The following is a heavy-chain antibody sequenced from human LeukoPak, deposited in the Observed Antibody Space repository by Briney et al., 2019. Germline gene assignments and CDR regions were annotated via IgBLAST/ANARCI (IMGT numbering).Heavy chain of an antibody. CDR2: ISGSGGST. CDR3: AKTGNYYYGMDV. Sequence: GSLRLSCAASGFTFTSYAMSWVRQAPGKGLGWVSAISGSGGSTYYADSVKGRFTISRDNSKNTLYLQMNSLRAEDTAIYYCAKTGNYYYGMDVWGQGTTVTVSS. CDR1: GFTFTSYA. D-gene: IGHD1-14*01. J-gene: IGHJ6*02. V-gene: IGHV3-23*01.